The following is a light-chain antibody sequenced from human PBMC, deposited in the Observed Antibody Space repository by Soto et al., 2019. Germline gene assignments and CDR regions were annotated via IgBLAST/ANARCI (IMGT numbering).Light chain of an antibody. CDR2: DAS. J-gene: IGKJ4*01. CDR1: QSVSSY. V-gene: IGKV3-11*01. CDR3: QQRSNWSLS. Sequence: EIVLTQSPATLSLSPGERATLSCRASQSVSSYLAWYQQRPGQAPRLLIYDASNRATGIPARFSGSGSGTDFTLTISSLEHEDFAFYYCQQRSNWSLSFGGGTKVEIK.